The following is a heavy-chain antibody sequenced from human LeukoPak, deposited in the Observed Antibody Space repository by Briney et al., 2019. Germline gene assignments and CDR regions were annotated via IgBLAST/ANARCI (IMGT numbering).Heavy chain of an antibody. Sequence: ALVKVSCKASGYTFTSYGISWVRQAPGQGLEWMGWISAYNGNTNYAQKLQGRVTMTTDTSTSTAYMELRSLRSDDTAVYYCARCPTTSGGSCYSYFDYWGQGTLVTVSS. CDR3: ARCPTTSGGSCYSYFDY. CDR1: GYTFTSYG. D-gene: IGHD2-15*01. CDR2: ISAYNGNT. J-gene: IGHJ4*02. V-gene: IGHV1-18*04.